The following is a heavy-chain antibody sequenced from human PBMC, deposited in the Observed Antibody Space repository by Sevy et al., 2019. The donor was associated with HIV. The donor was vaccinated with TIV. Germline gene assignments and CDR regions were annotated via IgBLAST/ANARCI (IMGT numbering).Heavy chain of an antibody. D-gene: IGHD3-10*01. V-gene: IGHV3-21*01. Sequence: GGSLRLSCAASGFAFSTYTMNWVSQAPGKGLEWVSSITFSSNYIYYADSVKGRFTISRDNAKNSLYLQMNSLRAEDTAVYYCARPYGSGSWEAFDIWGQGTMVTVSS. J-gene: IGHJ3*02. CDR2: ITFSSNYI. CDR1: GFAFSTYT. CDR3: ARPYGSGSWEAFDI.